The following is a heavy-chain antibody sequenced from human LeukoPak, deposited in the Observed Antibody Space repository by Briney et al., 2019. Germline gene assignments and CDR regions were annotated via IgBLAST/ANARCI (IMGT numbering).Heavy chain of an antibody. Sequence: GGSLRLSCAVSGFTFSTFAMIWVRQPPGKGLEWVSSIFPSGGGIHYADSVRGRFTISRDNSKSTLSLQMNSLRAEDTAIYYCATYRQVLLPFESWGQGTLVTVSS. CDR3: ATYRQVLLPFES. CDR2: IFPSGGGI. D-gene: IGHD2-8*02. CDR1: GFTFSTFA. J-gene: IGHJ4*02. V-gene: IGHV3-23*01.